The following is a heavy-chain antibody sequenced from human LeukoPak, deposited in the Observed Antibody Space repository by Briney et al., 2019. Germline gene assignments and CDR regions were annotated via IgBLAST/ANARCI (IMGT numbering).Heavy chain of an antibody. D-gene: IGHD5-24*01. CDR2: INHSGTT. CDR3: ARSGPQTRSYNSPRFAY. J-gene: IGHJ4*02. Sequence: PSETLSLTCAVYGGSFSGYYWSWIRQPPGKGLEWIGEINHSGTTNYNPSLKSRVTISVDTSKNQFYLKLSSVTAADTAVYYCARSGPQTRSYNSPRFAYWGQGILVTVSS. CDR1: GGSFSGYY. V-gene: IGHV4-34*01.